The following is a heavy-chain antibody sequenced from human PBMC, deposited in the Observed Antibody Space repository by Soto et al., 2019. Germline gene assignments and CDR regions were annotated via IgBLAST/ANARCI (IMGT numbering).Heavy chain of an antibody. CDR3: ARVVGKDRSGGRCFLFDY. J-gene: IGHJ4*02. CDR1: GGTFSSYT. V-gene: IGHV1-69*02. Sequence: SVKVSCKASGGTFSSYTISWVRQAPGQGLEWMGRIIPILGIANYAQKFQGRVTITADKSTSTAYMELSSLRSEDTAVYYCARVVGKDRSGGRCFLFDYWGQGTLVTVSS. D-gene: IGHD2-15*01. CDR2: IIPILGIA.